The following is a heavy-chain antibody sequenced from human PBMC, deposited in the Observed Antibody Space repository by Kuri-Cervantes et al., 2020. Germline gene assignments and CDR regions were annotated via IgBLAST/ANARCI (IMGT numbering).Heavy chain of an antibody. V-gene: IGHV4-39*01. CDR3: ASLYYDSSGYTLRRKYYFDY. CDR2: IYYSGST. D-gene: IGHD3-22*01. Sequence: GSLRLSCTVSGGSISSSSYYWGWIRQPPGKGLEWIGSIYYSGSTYYNPSLKSRVTISVDTSKNQFSLKLSSVTAADTAVYYCASLYYDSSGYTLRRKYYFDYWGQGTLVTVSS. CDR1: GGSISSSSYY. J-gene: IGHJ4*02.